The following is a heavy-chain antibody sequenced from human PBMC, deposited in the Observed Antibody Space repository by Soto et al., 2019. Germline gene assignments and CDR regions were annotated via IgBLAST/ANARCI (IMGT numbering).Heavy chain of an antibody. CDR2: INHSGST. J-gene: IGHJ4*02. D-gene: IGHD3-16*02. Sequence: SETLSLTCAVYGGSFSGYYWSWIRQPPGKGLEWIGEINHSGSTNYNPSLKSRVTISVDTSKNQFSLKLSSVTAADTAVYYCARDRSVRDYFWGSYLSRFDYWGQGTLVPVSS. CDR1: GGSFSGYY. V-gene: IGHV4-34*01. CDR3: ARDRSVRDYFWGSYLSRFDY.